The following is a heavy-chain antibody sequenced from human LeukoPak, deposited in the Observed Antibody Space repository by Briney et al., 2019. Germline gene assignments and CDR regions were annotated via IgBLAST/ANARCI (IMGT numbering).Heavy chain of an antibody. CDR2: INPNSGGT. V-gene: IGHV1-2*02. CDR3: ARAHRSYDPYAFDI. Sequence: ASVKVSCKASGYTFTGYYMHWVRQAPGQGLEWMGWINPNSGGTNYAQKFQGRVTMTRDTSISTAYMELSRLGSDDTAVYYCARAHRSYDPYAFDIWGQGTMVTVSS. CDR1: GYTFTGYY. D-gene: IGHD5-12*01. J-gene: IGHJ3*02.